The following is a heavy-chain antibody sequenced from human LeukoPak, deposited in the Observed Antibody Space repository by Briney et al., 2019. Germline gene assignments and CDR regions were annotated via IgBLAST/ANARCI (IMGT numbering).Heavy chain of an antibody. D-gene: IGHD6-19*01. CDR2: IKSKTDGGTR. J-gene: IGHJ6*02. CDR1: GFTFSNAW. V-gene: IGHV3-15*07. CDR3: TTDGVAGTLGGYYYYGMDV. Sequence: GGSLRLSCAASGFTFSNAWMNWVRQAPGKGREWVGRIKSKTDGGTRDYAAPVKGRFNISRDDSKNTLYLQMNSLKTEDTAVYYCTTDGVAGTLGGYYYYGMDVWGQGPTVTVSS.